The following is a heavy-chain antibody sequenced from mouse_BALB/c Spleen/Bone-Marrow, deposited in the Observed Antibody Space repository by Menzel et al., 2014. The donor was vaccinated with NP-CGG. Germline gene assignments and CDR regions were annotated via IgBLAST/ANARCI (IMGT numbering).Heavy chain of an antibody. D-gene: IGHD4-1*01. CDR1: GYTFXSYT. J-gene: IGHJ2*01. Sequence: QVQLQQSGAELARPGASVKMSCKTSGYTFXSYTIYWIRQRPGQGLEWIGYINPTSYYTDYNQKFKDKATLTSDKSSSTAYMQLNSLTSEDSAVYYCAREGLGRGYWGQGTTLTVSS. CDR3: AREGLGRGY. V-gene: IGHV1-4*01. CDR2: INPTSYYT.